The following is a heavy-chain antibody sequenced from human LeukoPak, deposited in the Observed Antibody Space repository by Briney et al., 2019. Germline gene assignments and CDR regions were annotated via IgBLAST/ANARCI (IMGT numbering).Heavy chain of an antibody. Sequence: SQTLSLTCAISGDSVSSNSAAWNWIRQSPSRGLEWLGRTYYRSKWYNDYAVSVKSRITINPDTSKNQFSLQLNSVTPEDTAVYYCARDRGHPLSVYYYDSSDYYYYMDVWGKGTTVTVSS. J-gene: IGHJ6*03. D-gene: IGHD3-22*01. CDR1: GDSVSSNSAA. CDR2: TYYRSKWYN. V-gene: IGHV6-1*01. CDR3: ARDRGHPLSVYYYDSSDYYYYMDV.